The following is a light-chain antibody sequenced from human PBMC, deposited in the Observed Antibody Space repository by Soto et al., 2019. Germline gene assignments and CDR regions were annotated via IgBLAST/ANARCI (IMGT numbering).Light chain of an antibody. CDR3: QHYNNKRPLLT. V-gene: IGKV3-15*01. Sequence: DIVMTQSPATLSVSPGEGATLSCRASQSVGSNLAWYQQKPAQAPRLLIYGVSTRATGTPARFSGSGSGTEFTLTISSLQSEDFAVYYCQHYNNKRPLLTFGGGTKVDIK. CDR2: GVS. CDR1: QSVGSN. J-gene: IGKJ4*01.